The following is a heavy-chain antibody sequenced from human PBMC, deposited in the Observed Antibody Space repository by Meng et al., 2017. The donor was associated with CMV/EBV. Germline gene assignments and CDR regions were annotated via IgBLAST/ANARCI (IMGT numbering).Heavy chain of an antibody. Sequence: GESLKISCAASEFTFSNYAIHWVRRAPGKGLEWVAVTSYDGSTKHYADSVKGRFTIPRDNSKNTVFLQMNSLRPEDTAVYYCARDLCGDSSCSPFGYWGQGALVTVSS. V-gene: IGHV3-30-3*01. CDR1: EFTFSNYA. CDR3: ARDLCGDSSCSPFGY. J-gene: IGHJ4*02. D-gene: IGHD2-15*01. CDR2: TSYDGSTK.